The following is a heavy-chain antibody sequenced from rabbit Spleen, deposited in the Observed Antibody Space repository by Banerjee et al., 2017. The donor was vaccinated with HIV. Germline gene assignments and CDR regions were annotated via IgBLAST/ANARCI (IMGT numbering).Heavy chain of an antibody. J-gene: IGHJ3*01. D-gene: IGHD8-1*01. V-gene: IGHV1S40*01. CDR2: IYGGSVGSP. CDR3: ARDTGSSFSSYGMDL. CDR1: GFTFSSSYY. Sequence: QSLEESGGDLVKPGASLTLTCTASGFTFSSSYYMCWVRQAPGKGLEWIACIYGGSVGSPYYATWAKGRFTISKSSSTTVTLQMTSLTAADTATYFCARDTGSSFSSYGMDLWGQGTLVTVS.